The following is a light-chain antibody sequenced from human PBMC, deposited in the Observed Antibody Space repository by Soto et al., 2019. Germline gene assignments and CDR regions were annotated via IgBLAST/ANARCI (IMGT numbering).Light chain of an antibody. CDR2: DNY. Sequence: QSVLTQPPSVSAAPGQKVTISCSGSSSNVGNNYVSWYQQLPGTAPKLLIYDNYKRPSGIPDRFSGSKSGTSASLAISGPRSEDEADYYCGGWDDSLSGPVFGGGTKLTVL. CDR1: SSNVGNNY. V-gene: IGLV1-51*01. CDR3: GGWDDSLSGPV. J-gene: IGLJ2*01.